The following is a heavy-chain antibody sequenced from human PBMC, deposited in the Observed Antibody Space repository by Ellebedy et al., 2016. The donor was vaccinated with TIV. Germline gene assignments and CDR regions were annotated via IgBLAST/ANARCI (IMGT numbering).Heavy chain of an antibody. Sequence: GESLKISXAASGFTFSSYGMHWVRQAPGKGLEWVAVISYDGSNKYYADSVKGRFTISRDNSKNTLYLQMNSLRAEDTAVYYCAKPRETYYYYYYMDVWGKGTTVTVSS. J-gene: IGHJ6*03. CDR2: ISYDGSNK. CDR1: GFTFSSYG. V-gene: IGHV3-30*18. CDR3: AKPRETYYYYYYMDV.